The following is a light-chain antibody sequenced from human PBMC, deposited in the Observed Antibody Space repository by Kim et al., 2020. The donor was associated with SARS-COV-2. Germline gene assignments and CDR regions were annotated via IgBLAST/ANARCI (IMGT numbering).Light chain of an antibody. CDR1: QHISRY. Sequence: DIQMTQSPSSLSAPVGDRVPTTCRASQHISRYLSWYXQKPGKAPXLLIXDASILQSGVPSRFSGSGTGTDFTLXITSLQPXDFETYYCQXSYTXRTFGPGTXXD. CDR3: QXSYTXRT. CDR2: DAS. J-gene: IGKJ3*01. V-gene: IGKV1-39*01.